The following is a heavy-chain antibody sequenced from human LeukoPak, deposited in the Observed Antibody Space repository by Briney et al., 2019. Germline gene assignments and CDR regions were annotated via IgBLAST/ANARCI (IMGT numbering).Heavy chain of an antibody. D-gene: IGHD2-2*01. J-gene: IGHJ4*02. CDR1: GYTFTSYY. Sequence: ASVKVSCKASGYTFTSYYMHWVRQAPGQGLEWMGIINPSGGSTSYAQKFQGRVTMTRDTSTSTVYMELSSLRSEDTAVYYCARVAGYCSSTSCYPIDYWGQGTLVTVSS. V-gene: IGHV1-46*01. CDR3: ARVAGYCSSTSCYPIDY. CDR2: INPSGGST.